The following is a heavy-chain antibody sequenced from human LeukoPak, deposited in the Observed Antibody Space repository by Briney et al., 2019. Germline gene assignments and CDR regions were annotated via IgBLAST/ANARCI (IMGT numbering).Heavy chain of an antibody. V-gene: IGHV3-30*18. CDR3: AKDFRPGMGVDAFDI. Sequence: GGSLRRSCAASGFTFSSYGMHWVRQAPGKGLEWVAVISYDGSNKYYAGSVKGRFTISRDNSKNTLYLQMNSLRAEDTAVYYCAKDFRPGMGVDAFDIWGQGTMVTVSS. J-gene: IGHJ3*02. CDR1: GFTFSSYG. CDR2: ISYDGSNK.